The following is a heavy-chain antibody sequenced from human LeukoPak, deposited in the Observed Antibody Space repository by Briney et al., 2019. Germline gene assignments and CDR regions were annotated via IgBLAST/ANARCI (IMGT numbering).Heavy chain of an antibody. CDR2: IYPGDSDT. D-gene: IGHD1-26*01. J-gene: IGHJ6*03. CDR3: ARHREWEPHSYYYMDV. Sequence: KFGESLKISCKGSGYSFTSYWIGWVRQMPGKGLEWMGIIYPGDSDTRYSPSFQGQVTISADKSISTAYLQWSSLKASDTAMYYCARHREWEPHSYYYMDVWGKGTTVTVSS. V-gene: IGHV5-51*01. CDR1: GYSFTSYW.